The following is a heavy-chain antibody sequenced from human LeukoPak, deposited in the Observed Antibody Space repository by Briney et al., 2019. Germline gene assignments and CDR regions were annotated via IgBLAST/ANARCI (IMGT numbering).Heavy chain of an antibody. J-gene: IGHJ4*02. V-gene: IGHV3-23*01. D-gene: IGHD1-26*01. CDR1: GFTLSSYA. CDR3: AMTDGGIVGATFDY. Sequence: PGGSLRLSCAASGFTLSSYAMSWVRQAPGKGLEWVSAISGSGGSTYYADSVKGRFTISRDNSKNTVYLQMNSLRAEDTALYYCAMTDGGIVGATFDYWGQGTLVTVSS. CDR2: ISGSGGST.